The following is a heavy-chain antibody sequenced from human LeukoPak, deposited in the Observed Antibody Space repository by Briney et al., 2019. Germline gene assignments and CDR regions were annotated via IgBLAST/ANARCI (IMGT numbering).Heavy chain of an antibody. D-gene: IGHD3-22*01. V-gene: IGHV1-46*01. CDR3: ARERKGVRDSSGNTFDY. CDR1: GYSFTTYY. CDR2: INPSDGTT. J-gene: IGHJ4*02. Sequence: ASVKVSCKASGYSFTTYYMHWVRQAPGQGLEWMGIINPSDGTTRYAQKFQGRVTMTRDTSTTTVYMELSSLRSEDTAVYYCARERKGVRDSSGNTFDYWGQGTLVTVSS.